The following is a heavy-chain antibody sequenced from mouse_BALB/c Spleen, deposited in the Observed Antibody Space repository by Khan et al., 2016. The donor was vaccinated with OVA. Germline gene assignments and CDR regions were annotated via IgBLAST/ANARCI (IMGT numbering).Heavy chain of an antibody. J-gene: IGHJ3*01. V-gene: IGHV5-6*01. CDR2: ISTGGHYT. CDR1: GFTFSTYG. D-gene: IGHD1-1*01. Sequence: EVELVESGGDLVEPGGSLKLSCAASGFTFSTYGMSWVSQTPDKRLEWVATISTGGHYTYYPDSVRGRFTISRDNAKNNLYLQMHSLKSEDTAMFHSDDLAYYYDGEGFAYWGQGTLVTVSA. CDR3: DDLAYYYDGEGFAY.